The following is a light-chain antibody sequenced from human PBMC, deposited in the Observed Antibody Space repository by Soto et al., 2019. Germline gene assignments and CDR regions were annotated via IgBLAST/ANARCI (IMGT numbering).Light chain of an antibody. CDR2: AAS. CDR3: LPPNSYPVT. V-gene: IGKV1-9*01. J-gene: IGKJ1*01. CDR1: QGISSY. Sequence: ENQWSECPAFLSASVGDRVTITCRASQGISSYLVWYQQKPGKAPKLLIYAASSLQSGVPSRFSGSGSGTDFTLTIRSLQPEDFATYNCLPPNSYPVTFGQGTKVDIK.